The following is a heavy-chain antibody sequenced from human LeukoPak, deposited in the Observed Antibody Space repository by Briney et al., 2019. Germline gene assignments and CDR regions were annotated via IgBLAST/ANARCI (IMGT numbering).Heavy chain of an antibody. CDR1: GGTFSSYA. CDR2: IIPIFGTA. D-gene: IGHD3-9*01. V-gene: IGHV1-69*01. Sequence: ASVKVSCKASGGTFSSYAISWVRQAPGQGLEWMGGIIPIFGTANYAQKFQGRVTITADESTSTAYMELSSLRSEDTAVYYCARGRKLTYYDILTGPGRFGPWGQGTLVTVSS. J-gene: IGHJ5*02. CDR3: ARGRKLTYYDILTGPGRFGP.